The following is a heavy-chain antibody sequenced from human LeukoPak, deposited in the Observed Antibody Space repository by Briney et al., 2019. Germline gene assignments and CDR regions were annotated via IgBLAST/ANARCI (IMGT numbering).Heavy chain of an antibody. CDR3: ARDHCSGGSCYSSAFDY. D-gene: IGHD2-15*01. CDR1: GYTFTGYY. CDR2: INPNSGGT. J-gene: IGHJ4*02. Sequence: ASVKVSCKASGYTFTGYYMHWVRQAPGQGLEWMGWINPNSGGTNYAQEFQGRVTMTRDTSISTAYMELSRLRSDDTAVYYCARDHCSGGSCYSSAFDYWGQGTLVTVSS. V-gene: IGHV1-2*02.